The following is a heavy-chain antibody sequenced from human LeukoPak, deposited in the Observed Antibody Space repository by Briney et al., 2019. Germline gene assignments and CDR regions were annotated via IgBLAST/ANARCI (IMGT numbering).Heavy chain of an antibody. D-gene: IGHD3-22*01. CDR3: AREVSGYYPPDY. J-gene: IGHJ4*02. CDR1: GFTFSSYS. Sequence: GGSLRLSCAASGFTFSSYSMNWVRQAPGKGLEWVSSISSSSSYIYYADSVKGRFTISRDNAKNSLYLQMNSLRAEDTAVYYCAREVSGYYPPDYWGQGTPVTVSS. CDR2: ISSSSSYI. V-gene: IGHV3-21*01.